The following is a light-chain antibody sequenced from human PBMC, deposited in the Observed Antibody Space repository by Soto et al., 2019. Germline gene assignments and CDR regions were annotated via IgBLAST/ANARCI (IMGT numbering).Light chain of an antibody. CDR1: NSDVGGYNY. CDR2: DVS. Sequence: QSVLNQPASVSWAPGQSITGSCTGNNSDVGGYNYVSWYQHHPGKAPKLMIFDVSNRPSGVSNRFSGSKSGNTASLTISGLQPEDEADYYCSSYTTSNTRQIVFGTGTKVTVL. J-gene: IGLJ1*01. V-gene: IGLV2-14*03. CDR3: SSYTTSNTRQIV.